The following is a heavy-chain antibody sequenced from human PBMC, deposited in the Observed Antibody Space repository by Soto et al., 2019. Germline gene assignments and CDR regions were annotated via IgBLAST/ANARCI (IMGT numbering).Heavy chain of an antibody. CDR1: GYTFTDYY. V-gene: IGHV1-2*02. J-gene: IGHJ4*02. D-gene: IGHD6-13*01. Sequence: GASVKVSCKASGYTFTDYYMHWVRQAPGQGLEWMGWINPNSGGTNYAQKFQGRLTMTRDTSISTAYMELSRLRSDDTAVYYCARDSLVRSSWYLNFDYWGQGTLVTVSS. CDR3: ARDSLVRSSWYLNFDY. CDR2: INPNSGGT.